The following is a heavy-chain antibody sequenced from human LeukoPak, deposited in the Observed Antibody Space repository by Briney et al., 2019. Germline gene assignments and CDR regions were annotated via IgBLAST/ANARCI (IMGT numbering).Heavy chain of an antibody. Sequence: ASVKVSCKASGGTFSSYAISWVRQAPGQGLEWMGGIIPIFGTANYAQKFQGRVTITTDESTSTAYMELSSLRSEDTAVYYCARVFCSGSTSCYSGYFQHWGQGTLVTVSS. CDR1: GGTFSSYA. CDR3: ARVFCSGSTSCYSGYFQH. D-gene: IGHD2-2*01. J-gene: IGHJ1*01. V-gene: IGHV1-69*05. CDR2: IIPIFGTA.